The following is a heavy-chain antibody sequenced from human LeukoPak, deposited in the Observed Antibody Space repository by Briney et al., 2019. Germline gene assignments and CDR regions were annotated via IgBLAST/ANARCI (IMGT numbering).Heavy chain of an antibody. D-gene: IGHD2-2*01. CDR3: ASSAVVPAAPFDY. V-gene: IGHV4-59*08. J-gene: IGHJ4*02. Sequence: SETLSLTCTVSGGSISSYYWSWIRQPPGKGLEWIEYIYYSGSTNYNPSLKSRVTISVDTSKNQFSLKPSSVTAADTAVYYCASSAVVPAAPFDYWGQGTLVTVSS. CDR2: IYYSGST. CDR1: GGSISSYY.